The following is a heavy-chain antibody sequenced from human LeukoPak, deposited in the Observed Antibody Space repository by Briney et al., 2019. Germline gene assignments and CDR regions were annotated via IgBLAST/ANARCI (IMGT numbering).Heavy chain of an antibody. D-gene: IGHD3-22*01. CDR3: ATIPEYSSGYHLSAY. Sequence: ASVKVSCKASGYTFTSYGISWVRQAPGQGLEWMGWINPNSGGTNYAQKFQGRVTMTRDTSISTAYMELSRLRSDDTAVYYCATIPEYSSGYHLSAYWGQGTLVTVSS. CDR1: GYTFTSYG. J-gene: IGHJ4*02. V-gene: IGHV1-2*02. CDR2: INPNSGGT.